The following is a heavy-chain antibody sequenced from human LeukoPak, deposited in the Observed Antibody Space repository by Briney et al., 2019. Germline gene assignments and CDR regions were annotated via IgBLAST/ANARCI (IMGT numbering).Heavy chain of an antibody. CDR2: ISAYNGNT. CDR1: GYTFTSYG. Sequence: ASVTVSCKASGYTFTSYGISWVRQAPGQGLEWMGWISAYNGNTNYARKLQGRVTMTTDTSTSTAYMELRSLRSDDTAVYYCARSDIVVVPAATVGDYWGQGTLVTVSS. CDR3: ARSDIVVVPAATVGDY. V-gene: IGHV1-18*01. D-gene: IGHD2-2*01. J-gene: IGHJ4*02.